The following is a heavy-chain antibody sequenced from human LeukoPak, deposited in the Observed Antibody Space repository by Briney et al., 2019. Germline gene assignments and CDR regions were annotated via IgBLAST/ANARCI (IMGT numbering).Heavy chain of an antibody. V-gene: IGHV4-59*08. Sequence: SETLSLTCTVSGGSISIFYWTWIRQPPGKGLEWIGSISYSGSTNYSPSLEGRVTMSVDTSKNQFSLKLRAVTAADTAVYFCARQELSYGSGSHFDYWGQGILVTVSS. J-gene: IGHJ4*02. CDR2: ISYSGST. D-gene: IGHD3-10*01. CDR1: GGSISIFY. CDR3: ARQELSYGSGSHFDY.